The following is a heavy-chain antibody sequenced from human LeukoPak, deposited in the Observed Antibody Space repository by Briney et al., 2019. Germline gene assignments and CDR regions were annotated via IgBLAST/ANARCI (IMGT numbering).Heavy chain of an antibody. J-gene: IGHJ4*02. Sequence: PSETLSLTCTVSDVSISCYYWSWVRQPPGKGLEWIGSIHFSGSTNYNPSLRSRVTISVDTSKNQLSLQLSAVTAADTTAYDFARDLGGIYFDYWGQGTLVTVSS. CDR1: DVSISCYY. D-gene: IGHD1-26*01. CDR3: ARDLGGIYFDY. CDR2: IHFSGST. V-gene: IGHV4-59*01.